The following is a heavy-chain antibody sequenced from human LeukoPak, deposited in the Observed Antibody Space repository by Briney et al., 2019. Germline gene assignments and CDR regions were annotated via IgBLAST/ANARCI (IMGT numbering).Heavy chain of an antibody. CDR2: IYETGST. D-gene: IGHD3-9*01. CDR3: ARSQYYDILTGYFPDAFDI. J-gene: IGHJ3*02. Sequence: PSETLSLTCSVSGGSLSSSSYYWGWIRQPPGRGLEWIGNIYETGSTNYNPSLKSRVTISVDTSKNQFSLKLSSVTAADTAVYYCARSQYYDILTGYFPDAFDIWGQGTMVTVSS. V-gene: IGHV4-39*01. CDR1: GGSLSSSSYY.